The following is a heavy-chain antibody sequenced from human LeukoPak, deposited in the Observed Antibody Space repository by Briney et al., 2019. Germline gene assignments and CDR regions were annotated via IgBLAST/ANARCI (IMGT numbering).Heavy chain of an antibody. D-gene: IGHD5-12*01. V-gene: IGHV3-30*18. CDR1: GFTFSSYG. J-gene: IGHJ4*02. CDR3: AKGGRSGYDFRAFDY. Sequence: GRSLRLSCAASGFTFSSYGMHWVRQAPGKGLEWVAVISYDGSNKYYADSVKGRFTISRDNSKNTLYLQMNSLRAEDTAVYYCAKGGRSGYDFRAFDYWGQGTLVTVSS. CDR2: ISYDGSNK.